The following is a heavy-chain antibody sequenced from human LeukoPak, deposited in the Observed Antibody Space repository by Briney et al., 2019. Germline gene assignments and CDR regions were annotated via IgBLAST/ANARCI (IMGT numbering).Heavy chain of an antibody. Sequence: GGSLRLSFAAPGITFSSHVMSWVRQAPGKGLGWGSRVSSSGDSTYYADSVKGRFTVSRDNSKNTLYLQMNSLGAEDTGVYYCAKNYYDSSGYYPDAFDIWGQGAMVTVSS. D-gene: IGHD3-22*01. CDR3: AKNYYDSSGYYPDAFDI. CDR1: GITFSSHV. J-gene: IGHJ3*02. V-gene: IGHV3-23*01. CDR2: VSSSGDST.